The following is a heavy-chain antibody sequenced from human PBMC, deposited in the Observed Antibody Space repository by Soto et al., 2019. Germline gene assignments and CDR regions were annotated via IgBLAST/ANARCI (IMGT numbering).Heavy chain of an antibody. D-gene: IGHD2-2*01. CDR2: IYYSGST. J-gene: IGHJ6*03. Sequence: SETLSLTCTVSGGSISSYYWSWIRQPPGKGLEWIGYIYYSGSTNYNPSLKSRVTISVDTSKNQFSLKPSSVTAADTAVYYCARRCSSTSCQYYYYYYMDVWGKGTTVTVSS. CDR3: ARRCSSTSCQYYYYYYMDV. V-gene: IGHV4-59*08. CDR1: GGSISSYY.